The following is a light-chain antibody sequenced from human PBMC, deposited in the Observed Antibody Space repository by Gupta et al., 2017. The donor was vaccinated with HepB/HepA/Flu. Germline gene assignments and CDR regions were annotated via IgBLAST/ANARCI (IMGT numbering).Light chain of an antibody. CDR3: QQYDSYPWT. Sequence: DIQMIQSPSTLSASVGDTVTVTCRASQSIHSWLAWYQQKPGRAPKLLIYKASDLDKGVPSRFSGDGSGTEFTLTIRNLQPDDFATYYCQQYDSYPWTFGQGTRVDIK. J-gene: IGKJ1*01. CDR2: KAS. CDR1: QSIHSW. V-gene: IGKV1-5*03.